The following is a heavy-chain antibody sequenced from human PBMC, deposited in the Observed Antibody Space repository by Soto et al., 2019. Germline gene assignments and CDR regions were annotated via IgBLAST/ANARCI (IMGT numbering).Heavy chain of an antibody. CDR1: GFTFSSYG. CDR2: ISYDGSNK. CDR3: AKDRSGIMVYDTLDY. V-gene: IGHV3-30*18. J-gene: IGHJ4*02. D-gene: IGHD2-8*01. Sequence: QVQLVESGGGVVQPGRSLRLSCAASGFTFSSYGMHWVRQAPGKGLEWVAVISYDGSNKYYADSVKGRFTISRDNSKNTLYLQRNSLRAEDTDVYYCAKDRSGIMVYDTLDYWGQGTLVTVSS.